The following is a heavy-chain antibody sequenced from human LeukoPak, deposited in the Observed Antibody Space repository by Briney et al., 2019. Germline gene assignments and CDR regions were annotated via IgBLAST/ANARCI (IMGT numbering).Heavy chain of an antibody. CDR1: GGSFSGYY. Sequence: SETLSLTCAVYGGSFSGYYWSWIRQPPGKGLEWTGEINHSGSTNYNPSLKSRVTISVDTSKNQFSLKLSSVTAADTAVYYCARGLPRGYSYGSVYWGQGTLVTVSS. CDR3: ARGLPRGYSYGSVY. J-gene: IGHJ4*02. CDR2: INHSGST. D-gene: IGHD5-18*01. V-gene: IGHV4-34*01.